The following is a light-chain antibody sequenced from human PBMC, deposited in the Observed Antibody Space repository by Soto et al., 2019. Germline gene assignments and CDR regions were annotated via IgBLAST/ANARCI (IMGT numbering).Light chain of an antibody. CDR3: QQYHTSSIT. Sequence: DIQMPQSPSSLSASVGDRVTITCRASQTISSWLAWYQQKPGKAPNLLIYDASTLERGVPSRFSGTGSGTEFTLTIDRLQPDDFAAYYCQQYHTSSITFVQGTKVDIK. J-gene: IGKJ1*01. CDR2: DAS. CDR1: QTISSW. V-gene: IGKV1-5*01.